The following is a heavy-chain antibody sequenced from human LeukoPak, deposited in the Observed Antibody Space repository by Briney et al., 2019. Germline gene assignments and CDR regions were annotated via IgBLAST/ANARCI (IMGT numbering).Heavy chain of an antibody. CDR1: GFTFSSYS. D-gene: IGHD3-10*01. J-gene: IGHJ3*02. V-gene: IGHV3-21*01. CDR2: ISGSGGST. CDR3: ASLQNGSGSYYPDAFDI. Sequence: GGSLRLSCAASGFTFSSYSMSWVRQAPGKGLEWVSAISGSGGSTYYADSVKGRFTISRDNAKNSLYLQMNSLRAEDTAVYYCASLQNGSGSYYPDAFDIWGQGTMVTVSS.